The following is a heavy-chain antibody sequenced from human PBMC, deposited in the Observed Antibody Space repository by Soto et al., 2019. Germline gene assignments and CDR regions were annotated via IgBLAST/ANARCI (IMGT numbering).Heavy chain of an antibody. CDR3: ARGGLAEPTYYYCGMDV. Sequence: GGSLRLSCAASGFTFSSYWMSWVRQAPGKGLEWVANIKQDGSEKYYVDSVKGRFTISRDNAKNSLYLQMNSLRAEDTAVYYCARGGLAEPTYYYCGMDVWGQGTTVTVSS. V-gene: IGHV3-7*05. J-gene: IGHJ6*02. CDR1: GFTFSSYW. CDR2: IKQDGSEK. D-gene: IGHD6-19*01.